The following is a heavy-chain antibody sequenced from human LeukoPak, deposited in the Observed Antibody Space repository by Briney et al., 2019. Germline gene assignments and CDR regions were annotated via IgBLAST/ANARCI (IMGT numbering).Heavy chain of an antibody. V-gene: IGHV4-31*03. CDR2: IYYVGNT. Sequence: PSETLSLTCTVSGGSISSGGNYWSWLRQLPGKGLEWIGYIYYVGNTNYNPSLKSRLSMSVDTSNNQFSLRLTSVTAADTAVYYCARVEVVGSTRYFDYWGQGAMVSVSS. J-gene: IGHJ4*02. CDR1: GGSISSGGNY. D-gene: IGHD2-15*01. CDR3: ARVEVVGSTRYFDY.